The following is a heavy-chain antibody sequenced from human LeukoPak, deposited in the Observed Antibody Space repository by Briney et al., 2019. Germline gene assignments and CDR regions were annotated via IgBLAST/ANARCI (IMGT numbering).Heavy chain of an antibody. CDR3: ERVQVLGTRESLQD. D-gene: IGHD4-23*01. CDR1: RFTVSSHY. J-gene: IGHJ1*01. V-gene: IGHV3-66*01. Sequence: GGSLRLSSAAPRFTVSSHYMSWVRQAPGKRLEWVSLIYSGGSTEYADSVKGRFTISRDISKNTVHLQMTSLRAEDTAVYYCERVQVLGTRESLQDWGQGSMVTVSS. CDR2: IYSGGST.